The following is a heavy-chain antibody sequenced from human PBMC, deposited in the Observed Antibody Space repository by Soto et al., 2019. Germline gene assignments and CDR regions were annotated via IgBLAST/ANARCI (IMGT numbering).Heavy chain of an antibody. CDR2: VDPEDGET. J-gene: IGHJ6*02. V-gene: IGHV1-69-2*01. Sequence: ASVKVSCKVSGYTFTDYYMHWVQQAPGRGLEWMGLVDPEDGETIYAEKFQGRVTITADTSTDTAYMELSSLRSEDTAVYYCATDTGIAAAGSYYYYGMDVWGQGTTVTVSS. D-gene: IGHD6-13*01. CDR3: ATDTGIAAAGSYYYYGMDV. CDR1: GYTFTDYY.